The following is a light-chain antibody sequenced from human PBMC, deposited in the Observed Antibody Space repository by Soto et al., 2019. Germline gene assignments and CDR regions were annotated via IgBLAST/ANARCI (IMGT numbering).Light chain of an antibody. V-gene: IGLV2-8*01. CDR2: EVT. CDR3: SSYAGSDNPYV. CDR1: SGDVGGYDY. Sequence: QSVLAQPPSASGSPGQSVTISCTGTSGDVGGYDYVSWYQQHPGKAPKLMIYEVTKRPLGVPDRFSGSKSGNTAFLTVSGLQAEDEADYYCSSYAGSDNPYVFGTGTKV. J-gene: IGLJ1*01.